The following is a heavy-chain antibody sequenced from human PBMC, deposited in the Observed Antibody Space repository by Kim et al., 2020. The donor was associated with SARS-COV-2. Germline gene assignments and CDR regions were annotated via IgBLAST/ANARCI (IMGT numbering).Heavy chain of an antibody. CDR2: INHSGST. J-gene: IGHJ4*02. D-gene: IGHD2-15*01. V-gene: IGHV4-34*01. Sequence: SETLSLTCAVYGGSFSGYYWSWIRQPPGKGLEWIGEINHSGSTNYNPSLKSRVTISVDTSKNQFSLKLSSVTAADTAVYYCARGGHLGYCSGGSCYLRRQPFDYWGQGTLVTVSS. CDR1: GGSFSGYY. CDR3: ARGGHLGYCSGGSCYLRRQPFDY.